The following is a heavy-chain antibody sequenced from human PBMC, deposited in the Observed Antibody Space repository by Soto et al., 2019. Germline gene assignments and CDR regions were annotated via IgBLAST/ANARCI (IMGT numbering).Heavy chain of an antibody. CDR1: GYSFTDYH. J-gene: IGHJ6*02. Sequence: ASVKVSCKASGYSFTDYHIHWVRQAPGQGLEWLGRINPKSGGTSTAQKFQGWVTMTRDRSISTVYMELTRLRSDDTAVYFCAREYDSSGYYPVSSVEGMDVWGQGTTVTVSS. CDR3: AREYDSSGYYPVSSVEGMDV. D-gene: IGHD3-22*01. V-gene: IGHV1-2*04. CDR2: INPKSGGT.